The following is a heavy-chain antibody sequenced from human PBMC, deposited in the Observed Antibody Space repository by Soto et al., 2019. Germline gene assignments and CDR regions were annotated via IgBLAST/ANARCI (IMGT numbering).Heavy chain of an antibody. Sequence: SQTLSLTCVISGDSVSSNSAAWNWIRQSPSRGLEWLGRTYYRSKWYNDYAVSVKSRITINPHTSKNQFSLQLNSVTPEDTAVYYCARDGDCSCVSCYGPDAFDICGQAPMVTVS. CDR2: TYYRSKWYN. D-gene: IGHD2-15*01. J-gene: IGHJ3*02. CDR3: ARDGDCSCVSCYGPDAFDI. V-gene: IGHV6-1*01. CDR1: GDSVSSNSAA.